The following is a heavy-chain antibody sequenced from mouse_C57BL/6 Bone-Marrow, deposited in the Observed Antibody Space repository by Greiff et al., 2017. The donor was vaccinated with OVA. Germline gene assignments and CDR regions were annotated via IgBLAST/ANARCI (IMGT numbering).Heavy chain of an antibody. J-gene: IGHJ3*01. CDR2: ISNLAYSI. D-gene: IGHD4-1*01. Sequence: EVQVVESGGGLVQPGGSLKLSCAASGFTFSDYGMAWVRQAPRKGPEWVAFISNLAYSIYYADTVTGRFTISRENAKNTLYLEMSSLRSEDTAMYYCARPLTGGFAYWGQGTLVTVSA. CDR1: GFTFSDYG. V-gene: IGHV5-15*01. CDR3: ARPLTGGFAY.